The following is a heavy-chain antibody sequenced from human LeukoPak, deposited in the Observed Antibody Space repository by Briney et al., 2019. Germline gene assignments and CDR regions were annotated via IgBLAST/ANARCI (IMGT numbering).Heavy chain of an antibody. Sequence: PSETLSLTCTVSGGSISSYYWSWIRQPAGKGLEWIGRIYTSGSINYNPSLKSRVTMSVDTSKNQFSLKLSSVTAADTAVYYCARETPYSSGWYPPVRFDYWGQGTLVTVSS. CDR3: ARETPYSSGWYPPVRFDY. J-gene: IGHJ4*02. V-gene: IGHV4-4*07. CDR1: GGSISSYY. D-gene: IGHD6-19*01. CDR2: IYTSGSI.